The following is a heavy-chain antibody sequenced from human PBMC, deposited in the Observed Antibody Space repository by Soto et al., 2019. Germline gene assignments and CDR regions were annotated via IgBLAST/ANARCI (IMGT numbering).Heavy chain of an antibody. V-gene: IGHV1-46*03. CDR1: GYTFTSYY. J-gene: IGHJ3*02. CDR3: ARERGSGWPRGDAFDI. D-gene: IGHD6-19*01. Sequence: QVQLVQSGAEVKKPGASVKVSCKASGYTFTSYYMHWVRQAPGQGLEWMGKINPSGGSTSYAQKSQGRVTMTRDTSTSTVYMELSSLRSEDTAVYYCARERGSGWPRGDAFDIWGQGTMVTVSS. CDR2: INPSGGST.